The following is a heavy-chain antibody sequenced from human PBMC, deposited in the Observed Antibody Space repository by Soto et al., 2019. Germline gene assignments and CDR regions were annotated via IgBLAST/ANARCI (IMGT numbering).Heavy chain of an antibody. CDR3: ARRQSGGFHRYFDS. CDR1: GGTFSTNP. V-gene: IGHV1-69*01. J-gene: IGHJ4*02. Sequence: QVQLVQSGAEVKMPGSSVKVSCKASGGTFSTNPISWVRQAPGQGREWMGGTSPIFGSGSSSQTFHGRLTVTADQSTNTAYMELSNLTSGDTAVYYFARRQSGGFHRYFDSWGQGTLVTVSS. D-gene: IGHD2-15*01. CDR2: TSPIFGSG.